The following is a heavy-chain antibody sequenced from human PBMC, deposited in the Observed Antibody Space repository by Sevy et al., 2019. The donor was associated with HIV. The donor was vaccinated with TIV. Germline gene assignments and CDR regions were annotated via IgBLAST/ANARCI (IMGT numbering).Heavy chain of an antibody. CDR1: GFTFRRYW. Sequence: GALRISCAASGFTFRRYWMSWVRQAPGKGLEWVANIKQDGSEKYYVDCVKGRFTMSRDNAKNSLYLQMNSLRAEDTAVYYCTKMKDDSSGFHLDYWGQGTLVTVSS. V-gene: IGHV3-7*01. J-gene: IGHJ4*02. CDR3: TKMKDDSSGFHLDY. CDR2: IKQDGSEK. D-gene: IGHD3-22*01.